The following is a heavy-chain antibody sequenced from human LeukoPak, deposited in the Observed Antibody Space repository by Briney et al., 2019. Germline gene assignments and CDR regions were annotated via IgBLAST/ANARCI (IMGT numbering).Heavy chain of an antibody. CDR3: ARDGAVESGNYYFDF. D-gene: IGHD4-23*01. CDR1: GYTFTANY. CDR2: STPRRCAT. V-gene: IGHV1-2*02. J-gene: IGHJ4*02. Sequence: AAVTVSYMASGYTFTANYIHWVRQAPGQGRAGVGWSTPRRCATTYSQKFQDRVTIIRDTAITTAYLEVATLSSDDTAVYYCARDGAVESGNYYFDFSGQGTLVSVSS.